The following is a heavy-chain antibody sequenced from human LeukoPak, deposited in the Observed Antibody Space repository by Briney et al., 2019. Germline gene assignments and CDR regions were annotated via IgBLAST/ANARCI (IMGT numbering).Heavy chain of an antibody. Sequence: GGSLRLSCATSGFTFSSYAMSCVRQAPGKGLEWVSSISASDGSTYYTNSVRGRFTISRDNSKDTLYLQMNSLRAEDTAVYYCAKDVLSAIPVAGTVDNWGQGTLVTVSA. D-gene: IGHD6-19*01. V-gene: IGHV3-23*01. CDR2: ISASDGST. J-gene: IGHJ4*02. CDR1: GFTFSSYA. CDR3: AKDVLSAIPVAGTVDN.